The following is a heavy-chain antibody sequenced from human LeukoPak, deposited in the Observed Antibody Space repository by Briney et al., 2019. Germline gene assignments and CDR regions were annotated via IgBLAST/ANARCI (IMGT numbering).Heavy chain of an antibody. D-gene: IGHD2-15*01. CDR3: ARINSGIFSWDH. CDR2: ISWNTGTI. V-gene: IGHV3-9*01. CDR1: GFTFDDYA. J-gene: IGHJ4*02. Sequence: GGSLRLSCAASGFTFDDYAMHWVRQVPGKGLEWVSGISWNTGTIVYADSVKGRFTVSRDNAKNSLYLQMNSLRAEDTAVYYCARINSGIFSWDHWGQGTLVTVSS.